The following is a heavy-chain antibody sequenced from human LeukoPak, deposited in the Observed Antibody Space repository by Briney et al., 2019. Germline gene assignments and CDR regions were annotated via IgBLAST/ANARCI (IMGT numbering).Heavy chain of an antibody. CDR1: GGSISSGGYP. CDR2: IYHSGST. D-gene: IGHD5-12*01. Sequence: SQTLSLTCAVSGGSISSGGYPWSWIRQPPGKGLEWIGYIYHSGSTYYNPSLKSRVTISVDRSKNQFSLKLSSVTAADTAVYYCAGYSGYDKGNYYYYYGMDVWGQGTTVTVSS. J-gene: IGHJ6*02. CDR3: AGYSGYDKGNYYYYYGMDV. V-gene: IGHV4-30-2*01.